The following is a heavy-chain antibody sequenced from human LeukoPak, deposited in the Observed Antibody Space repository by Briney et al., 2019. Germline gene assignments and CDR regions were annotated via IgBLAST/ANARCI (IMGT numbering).Heavy chain of an antibody. D-gene: IGHD1-26*01. CDR3: ARDPYSGNYGAYYYYYMDV. CDR2: IKQDGSEK. CDR1: GFTFSSYW. Sequence: GGSLRLSCAASGFTFSSYWMSWVRQAPGKGLEWVANIKQDGSEKYYVDSVKGRFTISRDNAKNSLYLQMNSLRAEDTAVYYCARDPYSGNYGAYYYYYMDVWGKGTTVTISS. V-gene: IGHV3-7*01. J-gene: IGHJ6*03.